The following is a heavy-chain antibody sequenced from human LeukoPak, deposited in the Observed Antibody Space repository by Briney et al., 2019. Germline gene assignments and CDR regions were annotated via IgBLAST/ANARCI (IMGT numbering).Heavy chain of an antibody. CDR1: GFSFSNYA. Sequence: GGSLRLSCVPSGFSFSNYAMSWVRQAPGKGLEWVSSISGSGGSAHYADSVKGRFTISRDKTKNTLYLQMNSLRAEDTAVYYCAKSSYYDASGYYREYYFDYWGQGTLVTVSS. J-gene: IGHJ4*02. CDR2: ISGSGGSA. CDR3: AKSSYYDASGYYREYYFDY. D-gene: IGHD3-22*01. V-gene: IGHV3-23*01.